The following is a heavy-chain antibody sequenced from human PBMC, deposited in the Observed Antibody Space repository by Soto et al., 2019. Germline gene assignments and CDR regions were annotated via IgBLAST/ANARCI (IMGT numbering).Heavy chain of an antibody. J-gene: IGHJ4*02. CDR1: GDSVSSNSAA. D-gene: IGHD1-20*01. CDR2: TYYRSKWYN. CDR3: ARDPYNWNDVHFDY. Sequence: SQTLSVTCAISGDSVSSNSAAWNWIRQSPSRGLEWLGRTYYRSKWYNDYAVSVKSRITINPDTSKNQFSLQLNSVTPEDTAVYYCARDPYNWNDVHFDYWGQGTPVTAPQ. V-gene: IGHV6-1*01.